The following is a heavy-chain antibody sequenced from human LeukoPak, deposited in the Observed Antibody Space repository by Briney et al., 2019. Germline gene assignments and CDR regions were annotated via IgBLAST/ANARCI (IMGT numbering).Heavy chain of an antibody. CDR1: GFTFTTYT. J-gene: IGHJ4*02. Sequence: ASVKVSCKTSGFTFTTYTMHWVRQAPGQRLEWMGWINAANGNTQYSQKFQGRVTITRDTSASTAYMELSSLRSDDTAVYYCARDPDYWGQGTLVTVSS. CDR3: ARDPDY. CDR2: INAANGNT. V-gene: IGHV1-3*01.